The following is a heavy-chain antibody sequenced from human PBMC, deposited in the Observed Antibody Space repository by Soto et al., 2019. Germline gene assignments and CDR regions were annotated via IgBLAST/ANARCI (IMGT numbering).Heavy chain of an antibody. CDR2: IYSGGNT. J-gene: IGHJ6*03. Sequence: GGSLRLSCAASGFTVRSNSVSWVRQAPGKGLEWVSIIYSGGNTDYADSVKGRFTVSRDNSNNTLYLQMNSLRVEDTAVYYCESPGGPPTSYGWDVWGKGSGVIVSS. CDR3: ESPGGPPTSYGWDV. CDR1: GFTVRSNS. D-gene: IGHD4-17*01. V-gene: IGHV3-53*01.